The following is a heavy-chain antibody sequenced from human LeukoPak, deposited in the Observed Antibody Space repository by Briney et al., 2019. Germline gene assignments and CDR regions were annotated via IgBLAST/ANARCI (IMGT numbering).Heavy chain of an antibody. J-gene: IGHJ3*02. CDR3: TYYYDSSGYLDAFDI. CDR2: ISGSGGST. D-gene: IGHD3-22*01. CDR1: GFTFSSYG. Sequence: GGSLRLSCAVSGFTFSSYGMSWVRQAPGKGLEWVSAISGSGGSTYYADSVKGRFTISRDNSKNTLYLQMNSLRAEDTAVYYCTYYYDSSGYLDAFDIWGQGTMVTVSS. V-gene: IGHV3-23*01.